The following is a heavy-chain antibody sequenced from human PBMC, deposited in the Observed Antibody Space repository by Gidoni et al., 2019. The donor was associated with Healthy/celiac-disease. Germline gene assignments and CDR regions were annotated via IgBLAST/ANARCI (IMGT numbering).Heavy chain of an antibody. CDR2: ISWNSGSI. Sequence: EVQLVESGGGLVQPGRSLRLSCAASGFPFAASAMHWVRQAPGKGLEWVSGISWNSGSIGYADSVKGRFTISRDNAKNSLYLQMNSLRAEDTALYYCAKDIRPTIAVAGTRIDYWGQGTLVTVSS. D-gene: IGHD6-19*01. CDR1: GFPFAASA. J-gene: IGHJ4*02. CDR3: AKDIRPTIAVAGTRIDY. V-gene: IGHV3-9*01.